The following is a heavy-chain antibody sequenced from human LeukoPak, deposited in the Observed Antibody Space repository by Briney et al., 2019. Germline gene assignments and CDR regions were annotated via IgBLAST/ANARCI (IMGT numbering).Heavy chain of an antibody. CDR1: GGSISSSSHY. J-gene: IGHJ3*02. V-gene: IGHV4-39*07. CDR2: IYYSGST. Sequence: SETLSLTCTVSGGSISSSSHYWAWIRQSPGKGLEWIASIYYSGSTYYNPSLKSRVTISVDTSKNQFSLNLSSVTAADTAVYYCARYSSGWRSFDIWGQGTMVTVSS. D-gene: IGHD6-19*01. CDR3: ARYSSGWRSFDI.